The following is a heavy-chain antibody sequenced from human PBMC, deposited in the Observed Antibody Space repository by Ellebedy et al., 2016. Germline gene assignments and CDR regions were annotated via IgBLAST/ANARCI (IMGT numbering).Heavy chain of an antibody. V-gene: IGHV1-2*02. CDR3: SRGGHIWFGELVSDC. Sequence: ASVKVSCXASGYTFTGYYIHWVRQAPGQGLEWMGWINPNSGGTSYGQKFQGRVTITRDTSISTAYMELNRLRSDDTAVYYCSRGGHIWFGELVSDCWGQGTLVTVSS. J-gene: IGHJ4*02. D-gene: IGHD3-10*01. CDR2: INPNSGGT. CDR1: GYTFTGYY.